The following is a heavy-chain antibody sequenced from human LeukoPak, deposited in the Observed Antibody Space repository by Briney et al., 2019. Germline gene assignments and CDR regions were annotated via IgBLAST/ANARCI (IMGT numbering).Heavy chain of an antibody. D-gene: IGHD2-2*03. J-gene: IGHJ5*02. CDR1: GLTFSSYW. CDR2: ITSTGSYI. V-gene: IGHV3-21*01. CDR3: ARDVGGYCSSTSCYLGWFDP. Sequence: GGSLRLSCAVSGLTFSSYWMTWVRQALGKGLEWVSSITSTGSYIYYADSVKGRFTISRDNAKNSLYLQMNSLRAEDTAVYYCARDVGGYCSSTSCYLGWFDPWGQGTLVTVSS.